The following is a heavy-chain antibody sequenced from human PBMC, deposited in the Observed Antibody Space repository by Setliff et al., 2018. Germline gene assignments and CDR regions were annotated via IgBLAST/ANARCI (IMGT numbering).Heavy chain of an antibody. CDR3: AGLFRDGWNYFDS. CDR1: SGSISTSNYF. CDR2: MYSSGTT. Sequence: LSLTCIVSSGSISTSNYFWGWVRQPPGRGLEWIGSMYSSGTTNYNPSLKSRVTMSVDMSKSLLSLKLSSVATTDTAVYYCAGLFRDGWNYFDSWGQGTLVTVSS. V-gene: IGHV4-39*02. D-gene: IGHD2-21*01. J-gene: IGHJ4*02.